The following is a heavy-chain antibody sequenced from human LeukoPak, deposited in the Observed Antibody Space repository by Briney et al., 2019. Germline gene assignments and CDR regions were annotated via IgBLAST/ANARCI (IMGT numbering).Heavy chain of an antibody. J-gene: IGHJ4*02. D-gene: IGHD3-22*01. CDR1: GYTFTSYD. Sequence: GASVKVSCKASGYTFTSYDINWVRQATGQGLEWMGWMNPNSGNTGYAQKFQGRVTITRNTSISTAYMELSSLRSEDTAVYYCAREKTYYDSSGYYFDNGYYFDYWGQGTLVTVSS. V-gene: IGHV1-8*03. CDR2: MNPNSGNT. CDR3: AREKTYYDSSGYYFDNGYYFDY.